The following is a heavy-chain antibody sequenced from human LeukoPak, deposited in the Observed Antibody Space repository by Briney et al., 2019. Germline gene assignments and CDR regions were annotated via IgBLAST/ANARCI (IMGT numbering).Heavy chain of an antibody. V-gene: IGHV3-74*01. D-gene: IGHD6-13*01. CDR3: VREGFGTSWDWFDP. CDR2: INSDGSTT. Sequence: GGSVRLSCAASEFTFSQYWMHWVRPAPGKGLVWVSRINSDGSTTNYADFVKGRFTISRDNAKNTLYLQMNSLRVDDTALYYCVREGFGTSWDWFDPWGQGTLVTVSS. J-gene: IGHJ5*02. CDR1: EFTFSQYW.